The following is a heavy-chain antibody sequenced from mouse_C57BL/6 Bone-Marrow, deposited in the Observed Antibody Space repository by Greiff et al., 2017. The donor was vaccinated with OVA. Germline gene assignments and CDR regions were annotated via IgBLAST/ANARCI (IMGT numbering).Heavy chain of an antibody. CDR3: AREDDGRFDY. Sequence: ESGPGLVKPSQSLSLTCSVTGYSITSGYYWNWIRQFPGNKLEWMGYISYDGSNNYNPSLKNRISITRDTSKNQFFLKLNSVTTEDTATYYCAREDDGRFDYWGQGTTLTVSS. CDR1: GYSITSGYY. D-gene: IGHD2-3*01. CDR2: ISYDGSN. J-gene: IGHJ2*01. V-gene: IGHV3-6*01.